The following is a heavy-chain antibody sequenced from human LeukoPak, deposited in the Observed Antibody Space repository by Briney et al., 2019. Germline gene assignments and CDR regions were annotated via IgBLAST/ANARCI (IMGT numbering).Heavy chain of an antibody. D-gene: IGHD6-13*01. CDR3: AIAAGGYYYGMDV. Sequence: GASVKVSCKASGYTFTSYAMHWVRQAPGQRLECMGWLNTGNGNTKYSQKFQGRVTITRDTSASTAYMELSSLRSEDTAVYYCAIAAGGYYYGMDVWGQGTTVTVPS. J-gene: IGHJ6*02. CDR2: LNTGNGNT. V-gene: IGHV1-3*04. CDR1: GYTFTSYA.